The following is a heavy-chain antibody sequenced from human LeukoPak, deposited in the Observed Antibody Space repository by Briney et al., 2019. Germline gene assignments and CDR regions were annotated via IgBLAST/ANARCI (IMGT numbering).Heavy chain of an antibody. CDR3: ASIDILTGYILDY. J-gene: IGHJ4*02. Sequence: ASETLSLTCTVSGGYISSSSYYWGWIRQPPGKGLEWIGSIYYSGSTYYNPSLKSRVTISVDTSKNQFSLKLSSVTAADTAVYYCASIDILTGYILDYWGQGTLVTVSS. CDR1: GGYISSSSYY. CDR2: IYYSGST. D-gene: IGHD3-9*01. V-gene: IGHV4-39*07.